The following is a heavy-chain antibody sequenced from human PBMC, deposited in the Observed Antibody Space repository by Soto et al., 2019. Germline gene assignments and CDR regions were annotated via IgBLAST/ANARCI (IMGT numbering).Heavy chain of an antibody. D-gene: IGHD3-10*01. J-gene: IGHJ6*02. Sequence: EVQLVETGGGLIQPGGSLRLSCAASGFTVSSNYMSWVRQAPGKGLEWVSVIYSGGSTYYADSVKGRFTISRDNSKNTLYLQMNSLRAEDTAVYYCARDKGYYGSWGSYYYGMDVWGQGTTVTVSS. V-gene: IGHV3-53*02. CDR2: IYSGGST. CDR1: GFTVSSNY. CDR3: ARDKGYYGSWGSYYYGMDV.